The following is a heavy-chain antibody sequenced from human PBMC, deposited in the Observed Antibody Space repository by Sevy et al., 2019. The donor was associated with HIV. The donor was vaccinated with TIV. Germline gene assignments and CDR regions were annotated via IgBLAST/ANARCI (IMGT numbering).Heavy chain of an antibody. CDR2: ISSDGVST. CDR3: VKDPDYNFWRGDYGMDV. V-gene: IGHV3-64D*06. D-gene: IGHD3-3*01. J-gene: IGHJ6*02. CDR1: GFSFSNSA. Sequence: GGSLRLSCSGSGFSFSNSATNWVRQTPGKGLKYVSAISSDGVSTYYTDSVRGRFTISRDNSKNTLYLQMSSLRVEDTAVYYCVKDPDYNFWRGDYGMDVWGQGTTVTVSS.